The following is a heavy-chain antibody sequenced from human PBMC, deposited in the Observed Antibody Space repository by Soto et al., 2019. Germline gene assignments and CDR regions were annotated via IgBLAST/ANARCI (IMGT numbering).Heavy chain of an antibody. Sequence: QVQLVESGGGVVQPGRSLRLSCAASGFTFSSYAMHWVRQAPGKGLEWVAVISYDGSNKYYADSVKGRFTISRDNSKNTLYLQMNSLRAEDTAVYYCATLYYYDSSGYVWYFDLWGRGTLVTVSS. J-gene: IGHJ2*01. CDR1: GFTFSSYA. CDR2: ISYDGSNK. V-gene: IGHV3-30-3*01. CDR3: ATLYYYDSSGYVWYFDL. D-gene: IGHD3-22*01.